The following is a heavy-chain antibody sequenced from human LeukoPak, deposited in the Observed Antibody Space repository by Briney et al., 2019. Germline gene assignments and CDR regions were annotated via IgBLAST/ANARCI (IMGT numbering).Heavy chain of an antibody. D-gene: IGHD3-16*02. J-gene: IGHJ4*02. CDR1: GFTFSSYG. Sequence: GGTLRLSCAASGFTFSSYGMSWVRQAPGKGLEWVSAISGSGGSTYYADSVKGRFTISRDNSKNTLYLQMNSLRAEDTTVYYCAKDFYVWGSYRLGFIDYWGQGTLVTVSS. V-gene: IGHV3-23*01. CDR2: ISGSGGST. CDR3: AKDFYVWGSYRLGFIDY.